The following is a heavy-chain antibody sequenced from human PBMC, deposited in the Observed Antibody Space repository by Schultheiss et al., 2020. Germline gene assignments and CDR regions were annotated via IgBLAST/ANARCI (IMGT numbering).Heavy chain of an antibody. D-gene: IGHD4-17*01. Sequence: GGSLRLSCAASGFTFSDYYMGWIRQAPGKGLEWVANIKQDGSEKYYVDSVKGRFTISRDNAKNSLYLQMNSLRAEDTAVYYCARVKRMTTEYLDGMDVWGQGTTVTVSS. J-gene: IGHJ6*02. CDR1: GFTFSDYY. V-gene: IGHV3-7*01. CDR3: ARVKRMTTEYLDGMDV. CDR2: IKQDGSEK.